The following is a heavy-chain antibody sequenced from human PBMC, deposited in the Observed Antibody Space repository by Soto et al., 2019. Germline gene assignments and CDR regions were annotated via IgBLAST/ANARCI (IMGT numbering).Heavy chain of an antibody. D-gene: IGHD4-17*01. V-gene: IGHV4-59*01. Sequence: SETLSLTCTVSGGSISSYYWSWIRQPPGKGLEWIGYIYYSVSTNYNPSLKSRVTISVDTSKNQFSLKLSSVTAADTAVYYCARDGRWGYGDYVFDAYWGQGTLVTVSS. CDR1: GGSISSYY. CDR2: IYYSVST. CDR3: ARDGRWGYGDYVFDAY. J-gene: IGHJ4*02.